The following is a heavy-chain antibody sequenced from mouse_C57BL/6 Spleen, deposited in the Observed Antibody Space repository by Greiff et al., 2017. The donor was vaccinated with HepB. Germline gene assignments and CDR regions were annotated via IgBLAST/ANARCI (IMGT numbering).Heavy chain of an antibody. CDR1: GYSIPSGYY. CDR3: AREDTFFDY. J-gene: IGHJ2*01. CDR2: ISYDGSN. Sequence: EVKLMESGPGLVKPSQSLSLTCSVTGYSIPSGYYWNWIRQFPGNKLEWMGYISYDGSNNYNPSLKNRISITRDTSKNQFFLKLNSVTTEDTATYYCAREDTFFDYWGQGTTLTVSS. D-gene: IGHD5-1-1*01. V-gene: IGHV3-6*01.